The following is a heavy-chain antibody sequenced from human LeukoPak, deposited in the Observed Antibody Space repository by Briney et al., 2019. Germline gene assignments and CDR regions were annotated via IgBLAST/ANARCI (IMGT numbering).Heavy chain of an antibody. CDR3: ARDLGGGYSYGRASFDY. CDR1: GYTFTTYA. CDR2: INTDTGSP. Sequence: ASVKVSCKASGYTFTTYAMNWVRQAPGQGLEWMGWINTDTGSPTYAQGFVGRFVFSLDTSVSTAYLQISSLKAEDTAVYYCARDLGGGYSYGRASFDYWGQGTLVTVSS. D-gene: IGHD5-18*01. J-gene: IGHJ4*02. V-gene: IGHV7-4-1*02.